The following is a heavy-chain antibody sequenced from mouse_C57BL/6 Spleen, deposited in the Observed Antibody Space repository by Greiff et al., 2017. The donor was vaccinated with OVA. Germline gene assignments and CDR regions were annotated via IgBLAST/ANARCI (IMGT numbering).Heavy chain of an antibody. Sequence: VQLQQSGAELMKPGASVKLSCKATGYTFTDYWIEWVKQRPGHGLEWIGEILPGSGSTNYKEKFKGKATFTADTSSNTAYMQLSSLTTEDSAIYYCARKALVDYEWYFDVWGTGTTVTVSS. CDR3: ARKALVDYEWYFDV. V-gene: IGHV1-9*01. CDR1: GYTFTDYW. CDR2: ILPGSGST. J-gene: IGHJ1*03. D-gene: IGHD2-4*01.